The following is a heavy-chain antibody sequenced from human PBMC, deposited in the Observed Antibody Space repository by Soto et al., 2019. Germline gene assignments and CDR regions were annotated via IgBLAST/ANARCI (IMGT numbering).Heavy chain of an antibody. J-gene: IGHJ6*03. V-gene: IGHV4-34*01. CDR3: ARVLGTMVRGVYYYYYMDV. CDR1: GGSFSGYY. D-gene: IGHD3-10*01. Sequence: QVQLQQWGAGLLKPSETLSLTCAVYGGSFSGYYWSWIRQPPGKGVEWIGEINHSGSTNYNPSLKSRVTISVDTSKNQFSLKLSSVTAADTAVYYCARVLGTMVRGVYYYYYMDVWGKGTTVTVSS. CDR2: INHSGST.